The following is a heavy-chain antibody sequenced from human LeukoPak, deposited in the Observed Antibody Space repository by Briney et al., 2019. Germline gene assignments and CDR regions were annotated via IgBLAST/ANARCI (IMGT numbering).Heavy chain of an antibody. CDR3: ARDLDYYDSSGYYSPLGY. CDR1: GFTFSSYG. Sequence: GRSLRLSCAASGFTFSSYGMHWVRQAPGKGLEWVAVISYDGSNKYYADSVKGRFTISRDNAKNSLYLQMNSLRAEDTAVYYCARDLDYYDSSGYYSPLGYWGQGILVTVSS. CDR2: ISYDGSNK. J-gene: IGHJ4*02. D-gene: IGHD3-22*01. V-gene: IGHV3-30*03.